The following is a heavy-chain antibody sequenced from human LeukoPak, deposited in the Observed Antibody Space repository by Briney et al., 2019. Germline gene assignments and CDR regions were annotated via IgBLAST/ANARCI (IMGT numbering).Heavy chain of an antibody. J-gene: IGHJ4*02. V-gene: IGHV4-59*08. D-gene: IGHD6-6*01. Sequence: SETLSLTCTVSGGSISGYYWTWVRQPPGKGLEWIGYIYSSGSTNYNPSLKSRVTISVDTSKNQFSLRLSSVTAADTAVYYCARHRYTSSSSYFDFWGQGTLVTVSS. CDR2: IYSSGST. CDR3: ARHRYTSSSSYFDF. CDR1: GGSISGYY.